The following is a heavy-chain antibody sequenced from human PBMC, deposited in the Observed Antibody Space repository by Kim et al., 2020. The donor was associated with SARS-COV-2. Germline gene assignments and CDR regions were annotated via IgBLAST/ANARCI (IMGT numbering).Heavy chain of an antibody. V-gene: IGHV3-23*01. J-gene: IGHJ4*02. Sequence: GGSLRLSCAASAFTFSSYALSWVRQAPGKGLECVSTITGSGGSTYYADSVKGRFTISRDNSKNTLYLQMNSLRAEDTAVYYCAKSRGGGYNYVFDSWGQGTLVTVSS. CDR3: AKSRGGGYNYVFDS. D-gene: IGHD5-18*01. CDR2: ITGSGGST. CDR1: AFTFSSYA.